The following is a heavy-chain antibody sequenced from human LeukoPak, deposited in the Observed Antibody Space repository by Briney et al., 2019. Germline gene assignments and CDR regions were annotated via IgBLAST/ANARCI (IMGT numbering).Heavy chain of an antibody. J-gene: IGHJ4*02. CDR3: ARSHSVWTSFDY. D-gene: IGHD3/OR15-3a*01. CDR1: GGSISSGSYY. V-gene: IGHV4-61*02. CDR2: IYTTGGA. Sequence: SQTLSLTCTVSGGSISSGSYYWSWIRQPAGKGLEWIGRIYTTGGAKYNPSLKSRVTISVDTSKNQFSLKLSSVTAADTAVYYCARSHSVWTSFDYWGQGTLVTVSS.